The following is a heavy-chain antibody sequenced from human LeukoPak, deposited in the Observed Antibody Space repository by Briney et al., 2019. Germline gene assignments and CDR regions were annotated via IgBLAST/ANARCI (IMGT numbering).Heavy chain of an antibody. J-gene: IGHJ4*02. CDR1: GFTFSSYS. V-gene: IGHV3-23*01. D-gene: IGHD2-2*01. Sequence: GGSLRLSCAASGFTFSSYSMNWVRQAPGKGLEWVSAISGSGGSTYYADSVKGRFTISRDNSKNTLYLQMNSLRAEDTAVYYCAKIVNIVVVPAAQGRAYYFDYWGQGTLVTVSS. CDR2: ISGSGGST. CDR3: AKIVNIVVVPAAQGRAYYFDY.